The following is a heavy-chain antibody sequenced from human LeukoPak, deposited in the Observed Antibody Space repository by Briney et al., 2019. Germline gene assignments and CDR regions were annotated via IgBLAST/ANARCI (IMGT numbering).Heavy chain of an antibody. CDR2: IYHPTTT. D-gene: IGHD2-21*01. Sequence: SETLSLTCSVSGGSVSSDYWSWIRHSPGTGLEWIGYIYHPTTTNYNPSLKSRVSMSLDTSKNQFSLDLTSVTAADTAIYYCARIRCSPGDDSRYNYWGRGTLVTVSS. V-gene: IGHV4-4*09. J-gene: IGHJ4*02. CDR3: ARIRCSPGDDSRYNY. CDR1: GGSVSSDY.